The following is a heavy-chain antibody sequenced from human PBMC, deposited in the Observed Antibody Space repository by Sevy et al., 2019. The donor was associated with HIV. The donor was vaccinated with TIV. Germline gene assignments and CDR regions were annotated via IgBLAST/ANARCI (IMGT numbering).Heavy chain of an antibody. D-gene: IGHD2-2*02. CDR1: GFSLETYW. Sequence: GGSLRLSCAASGFSLETYWMNWVRQAPGKPLEWVANIKEDDTVKYYVDSVKGRFTIFRDNGRNLVYLVMNNLRVEDTALYHCVMAIQSEGSFWGQGTLVSVSS. CDR2: IKEDDTVK. J-gene: IGHJ4*02. CDR3: VMAIQSEGSF. V-gene: IGHV3-7*01.